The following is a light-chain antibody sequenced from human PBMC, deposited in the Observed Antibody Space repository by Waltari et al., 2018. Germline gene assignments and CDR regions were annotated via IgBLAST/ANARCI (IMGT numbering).Light chain of an antibody. CDR2: KNN. V-gene: IGLV1-47*01. J-gene: IGLJ3*02. Sequence: QSVLTQPPSASGTPGQKVTISCNGSSSNIGSNYVYWYQQLPGTAPKLLNFKNNQRPSGVPDRFSYSKSGTSASLAINGLRSEDEADYYCAAWDDSLSGLVLGGGTKVTVL. CDR1: SSNIGSNY. CDR3: AAWDDSLSGLV.